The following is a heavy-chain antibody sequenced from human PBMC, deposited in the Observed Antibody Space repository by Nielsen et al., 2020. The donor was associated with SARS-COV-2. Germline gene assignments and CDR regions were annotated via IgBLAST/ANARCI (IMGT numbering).Heavy chain of an antibody. Sequence: GESLKISCAASGFTFINFPMSWVRQAPGKGLEWVSTISGSGGSTYYADSVKGRFAISRDNSKNTLYLQMSSLRSEDTALYYCTQDVRFGGQGTLVTVSS. J-gene: IGHJ1*01. CDR1: GFTFINFP. V-gene: IGHV3-23*01. CDR2: ISGSGGST. CDR3: TQDVRF. D-gene: IGHD3-16*01.